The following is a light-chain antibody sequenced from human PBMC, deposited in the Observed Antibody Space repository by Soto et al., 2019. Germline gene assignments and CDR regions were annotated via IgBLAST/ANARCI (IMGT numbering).Light chain of an antibody. V-gene: IGKV1-39*01. Sequence: DIQMTQSPSSLSASVGDRVTITCRASQSIRNFLNWYQQKPGHPPKLLIFAASTLQSGVPSRFSGGGSGTDFTLTINTLQPEDFATYYCQQSFSTPVTFGPGTRLDIK. CDR2: AAS. CDR3: QQSFSTPVT. CDR1: QSIRNF. J-gene: IGKJ5*01.